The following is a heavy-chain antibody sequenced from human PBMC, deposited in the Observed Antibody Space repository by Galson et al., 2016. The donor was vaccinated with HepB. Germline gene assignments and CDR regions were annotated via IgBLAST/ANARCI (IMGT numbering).Heavy chain of an antibody. D-gene: IGHD3-10*01. V-gene: IGHV3-23*01. CDR3: AKDVIIMYYPVYAFDV. Sequence: SLRLSCAASGFTFRSYAMNWVRQAPGKGLEWVAGISGSGGTTYYADSVKGLFTISRDNAKNTLYLQMNSLSAEDPAVYYCAKDVIIMYYPVYAFDVWGQGTTVTVSS. J-gene: IGHJ6*02. CDR2: ISGSGGTT. CDR1: GFTFRSYA.